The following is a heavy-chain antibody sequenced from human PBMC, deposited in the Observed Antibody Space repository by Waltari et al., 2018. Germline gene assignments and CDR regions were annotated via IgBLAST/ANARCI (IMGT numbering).Heavy chain of an antibody. V-gene: IGHV3-7*01. CDR2: IKQDGSEK. D-gene: IGHD2-21*01. Sequence: EVQLVESGGGLVQPGGSLRLSCAASGFTFSSSGMSWVRQAPGKGLEWVANIKQDGSEKYYVDSVKGRFTISRDNAKNSLYLQMNSLRAEDTAVYYCARDVFTLFDYWGQGTLGTVAA. J-gene: IGHJ4*02. CDR3: ARDVFTLFDY. CDR1: GFTFSSSG.